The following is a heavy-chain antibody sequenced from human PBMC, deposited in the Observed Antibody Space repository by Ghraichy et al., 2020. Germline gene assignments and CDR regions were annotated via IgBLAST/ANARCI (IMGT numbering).Heavy chain of an antibody. Sequence: SGPTLVKPTQTLTLTCTFSGFSLSTSGVGVGWIRQPPGKALEWLALIYWDDDKRYSPSLKSRLTITKDTSKNQVVLTMTNMDPVDTATYYCAHRLQLYLSSGFDPWGQGTLVTVSS. V-gene: IGHV2-5*02. J-gene: IGHJ5*02. CDR2: IYWDDDK. D-gene: IGHD2-2*01. CDR1: GFSLSTSGVG. CDR3: AHRLQLYLSSGFDP.